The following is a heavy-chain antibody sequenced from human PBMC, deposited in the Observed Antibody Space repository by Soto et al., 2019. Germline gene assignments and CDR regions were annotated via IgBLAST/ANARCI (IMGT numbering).Heavy chain of an antibody. CDR3: ARDRLVGESGGQKQLVPFDY. D-gene: IGHD6-13*01. J-gene: IGHJ4*02. CDR1: GGTFSSYS. V-gene: IGHV1-69*13. Sequence: SVKVSCKASGGTFSSYSISWVRQAPGQGLEWMGGIIPIFGTANYAQKFQGRVTITADESTSTAYMELSSLRSEDTAVYYCARDRLVGESGGQKQLVPFDYWGQGTLVTVSS. CDR2: IIPIFGTA.